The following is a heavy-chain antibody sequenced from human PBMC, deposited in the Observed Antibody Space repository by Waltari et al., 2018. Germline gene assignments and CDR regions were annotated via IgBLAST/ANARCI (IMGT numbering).Heavy chain of an antibody. D-gene: IGHD3-3*01. CDR3: ARGESTIFGVGNWFDP. CDR1: GGTFRSYA. Sequence: QVQLVQSGAEVKKPGSSVKVSRKASGGTFRSYAIIWVAQAPGKGLEWMGGIIPIFGTANDAQKFQGSGTITADESTRTAYMELSSLRSEDTAVYYGARGESTIFGVGNWFDPWGQGTLVTVSS. V-gene: IGHV1-69*12. CDR2: IIPIFGTA. J-gene: IGHJ5*02.